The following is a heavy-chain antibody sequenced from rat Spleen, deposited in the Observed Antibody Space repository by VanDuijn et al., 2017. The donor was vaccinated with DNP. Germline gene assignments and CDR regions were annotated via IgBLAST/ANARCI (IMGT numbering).Heavy chain of an antibody. CDR3: TTDAAY. V-gene: IGHV5-20*01. CDR2: IRYDGGST. Sequence: EVQLVESGGGLVQPGRSLKLACAASGFTFSDYYVAWVRQAPTKGLEWVAYIRYDGGSTYYGDSVKGRFTISRDNAKSTLYLQMNSLRSEDMATYYCTTDAAYWGQGTLVTVSS. J-gene: IGHJ3*01. CDR1: GFTFSDYY.